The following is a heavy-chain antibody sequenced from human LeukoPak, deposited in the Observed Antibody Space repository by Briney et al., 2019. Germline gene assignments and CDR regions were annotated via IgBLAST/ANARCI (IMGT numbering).Heavy chain of an antibody. CDR3: ARVYTGSSWDYYYMDV. V-gene: IGHV4-38-2*02. D-gene: IGHD6-13*01. CDR2: IYHSESP. J-gene: IGHJ6*03. Sequence: SETLSLTCTVSGYSISSGYYWGWIRPPPGKGLEWIGTIYHSESPYYNPSLKSRVTISVDTAKNHFSLRLRSLTAADTAVYYCARVYTGSSWDYYYMDVWGKGTTVTVSS. CDR1: GYSISSGYY.